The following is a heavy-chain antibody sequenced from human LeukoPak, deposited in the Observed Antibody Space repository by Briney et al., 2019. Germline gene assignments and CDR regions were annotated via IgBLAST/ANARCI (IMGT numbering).Heavy chain of an antibody. CDR1: GGSISSGGYS. CDR2: IYHSGST. V-gene: IGHV4-30-2*05. D-gene: IGHD3-16*02. Sequence: PSQTLSLTCAVSGGSISSGGYSWSWIRQPPGKGLEWIGYIYHSGSTYYNPSLKSRVTISVDTSKNQFSLKLSSVTAADTAVYYCARVGETIKYYDYVWGSYRWNAFDYWGQGTLVTVSS. J-gene: IGHJ4*02. CDR3: ARVGETIKYYDYVWGSYRWNAFDY.